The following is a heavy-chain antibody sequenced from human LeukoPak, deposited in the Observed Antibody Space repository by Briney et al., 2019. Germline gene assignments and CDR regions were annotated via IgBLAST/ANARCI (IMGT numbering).Heavy chain of an antibody. D-gene: IGHD6-13*01. CDR1: GFTFSSYA. Sequence: GGSLRLSCAASGFTFSSYAMSWVRQAPGKGLEWVSAISGSGGSTYYADSVKGRFTISRDNSKNTLYLQMNSLRAEDTAVYYCAKDLIIYSSSRRAFDYWGQGTLVTVSS. CDR2: ISGSGGST. CDR3: AKDLIIYSSSRRAFDY. J-gene: IGHJ4*02. V-gene: IGHV3-23*01.